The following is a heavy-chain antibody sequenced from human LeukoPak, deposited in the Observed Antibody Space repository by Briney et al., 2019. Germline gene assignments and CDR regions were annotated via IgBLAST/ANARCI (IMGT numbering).Heavy chain of an antibody. Sequence: ASVKVSCKASGGTFSSYAISWVRQAPGQGLEGMGWMNPNSGNTGYAQKFQGRVTITRNTSISTAYMELSSLRSEDTAVYYCARGRAAAGTLYYYYYMDVWGKGTTVTVSS. J-gene: IGHJ6*03. V-gene: IGHV1-8*03. D-gene: IGHD6-13*01. CDR3: ARGRAAAGTLYYYYYMDV. CDR2: MNPNSGNT. CDR1: GGTFSSYA.